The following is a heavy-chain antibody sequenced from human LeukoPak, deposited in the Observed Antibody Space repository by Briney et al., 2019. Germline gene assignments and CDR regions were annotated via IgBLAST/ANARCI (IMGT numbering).Heavy chain of an antibody. D-gene: IGHD2-15*01. CDR1: GFAFNRYD. Sequence: GGSLTLSCAASGFAFNRYDIYWVRQTTVEGLEWVSAIDTAGDTYYPDSVKGRFTISRENAKNSVYLQMNSLRAGDTAVYYCARGSYCSGGTCSPGPYYYGMDVWGQGTTVTVSS. CDR3: ARGSYCSGGTCSPGPYYYGMDV. V-gene: IGHV3-13*04. J-gene: IGHJ6*02. CDR2: IDTAGDT.